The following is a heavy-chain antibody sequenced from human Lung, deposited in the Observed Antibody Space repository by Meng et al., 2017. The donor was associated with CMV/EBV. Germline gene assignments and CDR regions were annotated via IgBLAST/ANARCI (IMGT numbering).Heavy chain of an antibody. Sequence: SCTASGFTFSDYSMNWVRQAPGKGLEWVSSITGNGLYIYYADAVKGRFTLSRDNAKNSLYLQINSLRAEDTAVYYCVREMLTECDNWNSLHYFDYXGQGXLVTVSS. CDR1: GFTFSDYS. V-gene: IGHV3-21*01. D-gene: IGHD1-20*01. CDR2: ITGNGLYI. CDR3: VREMLTECDNWNSLHYFDY. J-gene: IGHJ4*02.